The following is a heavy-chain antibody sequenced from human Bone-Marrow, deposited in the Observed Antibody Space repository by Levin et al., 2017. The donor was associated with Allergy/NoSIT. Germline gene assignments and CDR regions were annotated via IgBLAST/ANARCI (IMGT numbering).Heavy chain of an antibody. J-gene: IGHJ6*03. CDR1: GFTFSRFA. CDR2: ISVSGGGT. D-gene: IGHD6-6*01. Sequence: GESLKISCAASGFTFSRFAMTWVRQAPGKGLQWVSAISVSGGGTYYADSVKGRFTISRDNSKDTVYLQMNSLRAEDTAVYYCAKDLDGSSSDYYYVYMDVWGKGTTVTV. V-gene: IGHV3-23*01. CDR3: AKDLDGSSSDYYYVYMDV.